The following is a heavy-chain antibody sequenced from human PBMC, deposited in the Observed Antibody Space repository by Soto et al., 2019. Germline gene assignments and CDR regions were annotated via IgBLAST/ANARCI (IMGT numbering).Heavy chain of an antibody. CDR3: ATNYGSGSTHFDY. Sequence: QVQLVQSGAEVKKPGSSVRVSCTASGDTFNFYTISWVRQVPGQGPEWMGRIIPMLGMSNYAQKFQCRVTIMADKSTSTVYMNLSGLTSEDTAVYYCATNYGSGSTHFDYWGQGTLVTFSS. CDR2: IIPMLGMS. CDR1: GDTFNFYT. D-gene: IGHD3-10*01. V-gene: IGHV1-69*02. J-gene: IGHJ4*02.